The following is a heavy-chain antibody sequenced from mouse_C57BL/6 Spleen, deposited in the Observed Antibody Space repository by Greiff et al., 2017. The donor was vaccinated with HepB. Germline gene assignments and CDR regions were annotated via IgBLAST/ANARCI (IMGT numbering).Heavy chain of an antibody. D-gene: IGHD2-4*01. CDR1: DSEVFPIAY. CDR3: ARWGNDYDVDWYFDV. CDR2: ILPSIGRT. J-gene: IGHJ1*03. V-gene: IGHV15-2*01. Sequence: QVHVKQSGSELRSPGSSVKLSCKDFDSEVFPIAYMSWVRQKPGHGFEWIGGILPSIGRTIYGEKFEDKATLDADTLSNTAYLELNSLTSEDSAIYYCARWGNDYDVDWYFDVWGTGTTVTVSS.